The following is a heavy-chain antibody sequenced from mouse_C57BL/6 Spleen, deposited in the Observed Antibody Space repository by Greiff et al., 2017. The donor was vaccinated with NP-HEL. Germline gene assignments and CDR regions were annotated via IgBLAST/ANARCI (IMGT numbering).Heavy chain of an antibody. CDR1: GYTFTSYW. CDR3: AKGGVYDGSSYGYFDV. V-gene: IGHV1-50*01. Sequence: QVQLQQPGAELVKPGASVKLSCKASGYTFTSYWMQWVKQRPGQGLEWIGEIDPSDSYTNYNQKFKGKATLTVDTSSSTAYMQLSSLTSEDSAVYYGAKGGVYDGSSYGYFDVWGTGTTVTVSS. J-gene: IGHJ1*03. CDR2: IDPSDSYT. D-gene: IGHD1-1*01.